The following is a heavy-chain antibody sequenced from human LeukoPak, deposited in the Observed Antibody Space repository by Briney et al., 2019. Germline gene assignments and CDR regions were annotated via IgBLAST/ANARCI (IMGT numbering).Heavy chain of an antibody. CDR3: ARDDPYDSDAFDI. V-gene: IGHV3-7*01. CDR1: GLTFSSYW. CDR2: IKQDGSEK. J-gene: IGHJ3*02. D-gene: IGHD2-15*01. Sequence: HSGGSLRLSCAASGLTFSSYWMSWVRQAPGKGLEWVANIKQDGSEKYYVDSVKGRFTISRDNAKNSLYLQMNSLRAEDTAVYYCARDDPYDSDAFDIWGQGTMVTVSS.